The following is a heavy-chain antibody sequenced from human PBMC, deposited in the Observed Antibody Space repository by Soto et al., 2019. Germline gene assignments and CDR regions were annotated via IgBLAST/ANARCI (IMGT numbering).Heavy chain of an antibody. CDR1: GYTLRELN. CDR3: ATGDQLSAEVTGISFSF. V-gene: IGHV1-24*01. J-gene: IGHJ4*02. Sequence: QVQLLQSGADVKRPGASVKVSCKVSGYTLRELNLHWVRQAPGKGLEWLGGFYPAKDETLYAQKVQGRIAVTEDTSAVTAYMELRSLTFEDTAVYYCATGDQLSAEVTGISFSFWGQGTRVTVSS. CDR2: FYPAKDET. D-gene: IGHD2-21*02.